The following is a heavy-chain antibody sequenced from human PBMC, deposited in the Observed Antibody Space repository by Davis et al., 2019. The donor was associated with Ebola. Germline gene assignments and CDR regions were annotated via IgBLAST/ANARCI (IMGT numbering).Heavy chain of an antibody. CDR1: GFTFSSYS. V-gene: IGHV3-48*01. J-gene: IGHJ6*02. D-gene: IGHD5-12*01. Sequence: GESLKISCAASGFTFSSYSMNWVRQAPGKGLEWVSYISSSSSTIYYADSVKGRFTISRDNAKNSLYLQMNNLRAEDTAVYYCAKSGYSGYDTPFFGYYYGMDVWGQGTTVTVSS. CDR3: AKSGYSGYDTPFFGYYYGMDV. CDR2: ISSSSSTI.